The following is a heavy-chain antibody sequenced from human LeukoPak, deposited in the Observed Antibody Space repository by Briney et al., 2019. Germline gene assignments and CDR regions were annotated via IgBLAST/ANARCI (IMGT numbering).Heavy chain of an antibody. CDR1: GGSISDYY. J-gene: IGHJ4*02. V-gene: IGHV4-4*07. CDR3: ARGFTYGFLDY. D-gene: IGHD5-18*01. CDR2: IYTSGST. Sequence: SETLSLTCTVSGGSISDYYWSWIRQPAGKGLEWIGRIYTSGSTNYNPSLQSRLTMSVDTSKNQFSLKLSSVTAADTAVYYCARGFTYGFLDYWGQGTLVTVFS.